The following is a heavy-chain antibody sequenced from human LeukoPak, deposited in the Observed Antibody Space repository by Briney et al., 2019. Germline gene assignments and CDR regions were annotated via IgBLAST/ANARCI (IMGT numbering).Heavy chain of an antibody. V-gene: IGHV1-2*02. CDR3: ARVFAGSGYWAPFDY. CDR2: INPNSGGT. D-gene: IGHD3-3*01. J-gene: IGHJ4*02. CDR1: GYTFTGYY. Sequence: ASVKVSCKASGYTFTGYYMHWVRQAPGQGLEWMGWINPNSGGTNYAQKFQGRVTMTRDTSISTAYMELSRLRSDDTAVYYCARVFAGSGYWAPFDYWGQGTLVTVSS.